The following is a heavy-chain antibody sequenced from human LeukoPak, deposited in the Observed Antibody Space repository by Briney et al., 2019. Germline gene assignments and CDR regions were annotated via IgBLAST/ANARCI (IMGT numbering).Heavy chain of an antibody. CDR2: IHYSGST. D-gene: IGHD3-10*01. V-gene: IGHV4-39*07. CDR1: GGSISSSSYY. J-gene: IGHJ3*02. CDR3: AKGSGSYYPSWSDAFDI. Sequence: SETLSLTCTVSGGSISSSSYYWGWIRQPPGKGLEWIGSIHYSGSTNYNPSLKSRVTISVDTSKNQFSLKLSSVTAADTAVYYCAKGSGSYYPSWSDAFDIWGQGTMVTVSS.